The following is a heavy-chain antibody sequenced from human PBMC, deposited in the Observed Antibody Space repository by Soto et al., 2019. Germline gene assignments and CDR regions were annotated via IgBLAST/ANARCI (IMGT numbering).Heavy chain of an antibody. CDR1: GYTFSDYD. V-gene: IGHV1-18*04. CDR3: GRVTIAVAGWAFDY. J-gene: IGHJ4*02. Sequence: QVQLVQSGAEVKKPGASVKVSCKASGYTFSDYDISWVRQAPGQGLEWMGWISTNNGNTDHVQKLQGRVTMTTDTSTTTAYMELRSLRSDDTAVYYCGRVTIAVAGWAFDYWGQGTLVTVSS. CDR2: ISTNNGNT. D-gene: IGHD6-19*01.